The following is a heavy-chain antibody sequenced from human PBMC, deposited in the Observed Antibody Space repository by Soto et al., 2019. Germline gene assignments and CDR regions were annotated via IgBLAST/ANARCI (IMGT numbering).Heavy chain of an antibody. CDR2: INHSGST. CDR3: ARGGGISASPRYSSGWFLGYFDY. V-gene: IGHV4-34*01. Sequence: SETTPLTWAVYGGSFSGYYWSWIRQPPGNGLDRTGEINHSGSTSYNPSLKSRVTISVDTSKNQFSLKLSSVTAADTAVYYCARGGGISASPRYSSGWFLGYFDYWGQGTMVTVSS. J-gene: IGHJ4*02. D-gene: IGHD6-19*01. CDR1: GGSFSGYY.